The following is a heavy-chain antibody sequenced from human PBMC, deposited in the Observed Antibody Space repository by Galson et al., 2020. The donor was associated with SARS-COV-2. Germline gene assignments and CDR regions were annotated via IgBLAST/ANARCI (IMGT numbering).Heavy chain of an antibody. CDR2: ISYDGSNK. V-gene: IGHV3-30*04. CDR3: AAELVHAFDI. J-gene: IGHJ3*02. CDR1: GFTFSSYA. D-gene: IGHD2-15*01. Sequence: GGSLRLSCAASGFTFSSYAMHWVRQAPGKGLEWVAVISYDGSNKYYADSVKGRFTISRDNSKNTLYLQMNSLRAEDTAVYYCAAELVHAFDIGGQGTMVTVSS.